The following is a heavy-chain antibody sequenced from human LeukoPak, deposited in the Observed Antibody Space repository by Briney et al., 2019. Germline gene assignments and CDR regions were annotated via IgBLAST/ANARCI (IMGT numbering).Heavy chain of an antibody. D-gene: IGHD6-19*01. Sequence: PGGSLRLSCAASGFTFSSHFMSWVRQAPGKGLEWVSSISSSSSYIYYADSVKGRFTISRDNAKNSLYLQMNSLRVEDTAVYYCARDLYDSGWYVDYWGQGTLVTVSS. CDR1: GFTFSSHF. V-gene: IGHV3-21*01. J-gene: IGHJ4*02. CDR3: ARDLYDSGWYVDY. CDR2: ISSSSSYI.